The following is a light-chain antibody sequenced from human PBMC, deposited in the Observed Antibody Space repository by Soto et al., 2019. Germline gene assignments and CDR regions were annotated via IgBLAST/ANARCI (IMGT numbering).Light chain of an antibody. Sequence: EIVLAQSPATLSVSPGERATLSCRASQSVGSNLAWYQQKRGQAPGLLIYGASTRATGVPARFSGSGSGTEFTLNISSLQAEDFAVYYCQQYNGGPPRTFGQGTKL. V-gene: IGKV3-15*01. CDR3: QQYNGGPPRT. CDR2: GAS. CDR1: QSVGSN. J-gene: IGKJ2*01.